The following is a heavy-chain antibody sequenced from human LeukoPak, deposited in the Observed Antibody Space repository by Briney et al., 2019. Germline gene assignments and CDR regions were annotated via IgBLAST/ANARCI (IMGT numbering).Heavy chain of an antibody. CDR1: GYTFTSYD. Sequence: GASVKVSCKASGYTFTSYDINWVRQATGQGLEWMGWINPNSGHTGYAQKFQGRVTMTRNTSISTAYMELSSLRSEDTAVYYCARAIAAAFYYYYGMDVWGQGTTVTVSS. CDR2: INPNSGHT. V-gene: IGHV1-8*01. D-gene: IGHD6-13*01. CDR3: ARAIAAAFYYYYGMDV. J-gene: IGHJ6*02.